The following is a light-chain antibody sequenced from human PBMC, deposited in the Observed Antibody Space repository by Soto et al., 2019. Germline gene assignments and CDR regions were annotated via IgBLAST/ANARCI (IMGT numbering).Light chain of an antibody. CDR1: QSISSNY. CDR3: QQYDSSPWT. CDR2: GAS. V-gene: IGKV3-20*01. Sequence: IVLTQSPGTLSLSPGERGTLSCRASQSISSNYLAWYQQKSGQAPRLLIYGASNRAIGIPDRFSGSGSGTDFTLTISRLDPEDFALYFCQQYDSSPWTFGQGTKVESK. J-gene: IGKJ1*01.